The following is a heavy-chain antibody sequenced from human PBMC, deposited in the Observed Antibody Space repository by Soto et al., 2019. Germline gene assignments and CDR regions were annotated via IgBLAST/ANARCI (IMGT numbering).Heavy chain of an antibody. CDR3: ARDRISSIDYYYGMDV. Sequence: TWETLSLTCTVSGGSISSGGYYWSWIRQHPGKGLEWIGYIYYSGSTYYNPSLKSRVTISVDTSKNQFSLKLSSVTAADTAVYYCARDRISSIDYYYGMDVWGQGTTVTVSS. D-gene: IGHD6-6*01. J-gene: IGHJ6*02. CDR2: IYYSGST. CDR1: GGSISSGGYY. V-gene: IGHV4-31*03.